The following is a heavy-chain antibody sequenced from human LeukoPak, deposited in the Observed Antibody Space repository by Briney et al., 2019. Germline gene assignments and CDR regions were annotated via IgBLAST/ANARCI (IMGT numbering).Heavy chain of an antibody. D-gene: IGHD1-26*01. CDR1: GGSISSYY. CDR3: ARSYLWELLGVAFDL. CDR2: IYTSGST. J-gene: IGHJ3*01. Sequence: SETLSLTCTVSGGSISSYYWSWIRQPPGKGLEWIGRIYTSGSTNYNPSLKSRVTISVDTSKNQFSLKLSSVTAADTAVYYCARSYLWELLGVAFDLWGQGTLVTVSS. V-gene: IGHV4-4*08.